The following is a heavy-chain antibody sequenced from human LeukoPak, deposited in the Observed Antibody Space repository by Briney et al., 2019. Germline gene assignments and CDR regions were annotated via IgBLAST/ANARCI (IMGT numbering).Heavy chain of an antibody. CDR3: ARGQSSSPRPDAFDI. D-gene: IGHD6-13*01. CDR2: ISAYNGNT. Sequence: ASVKVSCKASGYTFTGYYIHWVRQAPGQGLEWMGWISAYNGNTNYAQKLQGRVTMTTDTSTSTAYMELRSLRSDDTAVYYCARGQSSSPRPDAFDIWGQGTMVTVSS. CDR1: GYTFTGYY. V-gene: IGHV1-18*04. J-gene: IGHJ3*02.